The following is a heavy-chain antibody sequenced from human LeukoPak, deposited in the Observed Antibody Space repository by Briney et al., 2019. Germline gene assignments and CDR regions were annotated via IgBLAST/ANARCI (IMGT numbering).Heavy chain of an antibody. CDR1: GFTFTDCY. D-gene: IGHD6-19*01. CDR3: ARGGAVAATDAFDI. J-gene: IGHJ3*02. V-gene: IGHV3-11*04. Sequence: GDSLRLSCVVSGFTFTDCYMSWIRQAPGKGLEWVSYISSSAGSIDYADSVKGRFTISRDNSKNTLYLQMNSLRAEDTAVYYCARGGAVAATDAFDIWGQGTVVTVSS. CDR2: ISSSAGSI.